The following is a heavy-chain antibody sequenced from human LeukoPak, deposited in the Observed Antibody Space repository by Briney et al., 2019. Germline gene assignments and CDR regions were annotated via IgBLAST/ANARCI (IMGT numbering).Heavy chain of an antibody. J-gene: IGHJ4*02. CDR3: AKEQGVRGPPGDY. CDR1: GFTFSSYG. V-gene: IGHV3-30*18. D-gene: IGHD3-10*01. Sequence: GGSLRLSCAASGFTFSSYGMHWVRQAPGKGLEWVAVISYDGSNKYYADSVKGRFTISRDNSKNTLYLQMNSLRAEDTAVYYCAKEQGVRGPPGDYWGQGTLVTASS. CDR2: ISYDGSNK.